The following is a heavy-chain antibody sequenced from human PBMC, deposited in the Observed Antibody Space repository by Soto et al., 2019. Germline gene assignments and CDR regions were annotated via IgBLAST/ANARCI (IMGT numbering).Heavy chain of an antibody. D-gene: IGHD5-12*01. Sequence: QVQLVQSGAEVKKPGSSVKVSCKASGGTFSSYAISWVRQAPGQGLEWMGGIIPIFGTANYAQKFQGRVTITADESKSTAYMELSSLRSEDTAVYYCARVSISGYDPDDYYYYGMDVWGQGTTVTVSS. J-gene: IGHJ6*02. CDR2: IIPIFGTA. CDR3: ARVSISGYDPDDYYYYGMDV. V-gene: IGHV1-69*01. CDR1: GGTFSSYA.